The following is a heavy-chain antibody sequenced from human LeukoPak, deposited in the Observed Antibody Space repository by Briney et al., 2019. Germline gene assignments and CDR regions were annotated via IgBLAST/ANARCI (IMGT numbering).Heavy chain of an antibody. CDR2: IYYSGST. J-gene: IGHJ4*02. CDR3: ARASYYYDSSGYYYTPFDY. D-gene: IGHD3-22*01. Sequence: SETLSLTCTVSGGSISSYYWSWIRQPPGKGLEWIGYIYYSGSTNYNPSLKSRVTISVDTSKNQFSLKLSSVTAADTAVYYCARASYYYDSSGYYYTPFDYWGQGTLVTVSS. CDR1: GGSISSYY. V-gene: IGHV4-59*08.